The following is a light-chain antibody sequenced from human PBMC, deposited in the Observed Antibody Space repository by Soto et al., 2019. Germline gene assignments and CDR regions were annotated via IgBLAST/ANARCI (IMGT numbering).Light chain of an antibody. CDR3: HQYGSSPYT. V-gene: IGKV3-20*01. J-gene: IGKJ2*01. CDR2: GAS. CDR1: QSVSSSY. Sequence: EIVLTQSPGTLSLSPGERATLSCRASQSVSSSYLAWYQQKPGQAPRLLIYGASSSATGIPDRFSGSGSGTDFTLTISRLEPDDFAVYYCHQYGSSPYTFGQGTKLEIK.